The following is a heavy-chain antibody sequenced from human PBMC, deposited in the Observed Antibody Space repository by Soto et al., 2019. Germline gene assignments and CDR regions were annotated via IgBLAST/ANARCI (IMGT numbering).Heavy chain of an antibody. J-gene: IGHJ6*02. D-gene: IGHD4-17*01. CDR1: GFTFSSYG. CDR3: AREGMTTVTNYGMDV. V-gene: IGHV3-33*01. Sequence: HPGGSLRLSCAASGFTFSSYGMHWVRQAPGKGLEWVAVIWYDGSNKYYADSVKGRFTISRDNSKNTLYLQMNSLRAEDTAVYYCAREGMTTVTNYGMDVWGQGTTVTVSS. CDR2: IWYDGSNK.